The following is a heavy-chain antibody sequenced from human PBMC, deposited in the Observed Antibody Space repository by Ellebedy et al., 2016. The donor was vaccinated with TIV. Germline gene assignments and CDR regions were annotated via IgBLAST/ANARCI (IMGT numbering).Heavy chain of an antibody. Sequence: KVSCKGSGYSFTSYWIGWVRQMPGKGLEWMGRIDPSDSYTKYSPSFQGHVTISADKSISTAHLQWNSLKASDTAMYYCARHMNTAMTNDYWGQGTLVTVSS. CDR2: IDPSDSYT. D-gene: IGHD5-18*01. J-gene: IGHJ4*02. CDR3: ARHMNTAMTNDY. V-gene: IGHV5-10-1*01. CDR1: GYSFTSYW.